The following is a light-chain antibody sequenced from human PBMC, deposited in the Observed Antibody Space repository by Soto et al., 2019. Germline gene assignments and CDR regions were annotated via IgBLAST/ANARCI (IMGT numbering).Light chain of an antibody. CDR3: QQYGISPTWT. V-gene: IGKV3-20*01. Sequence: EIVLTQSPGTLSLSPGERATLSCRASQSVSSSYLAWYQQKPGQAPRLLIYGASSRAIGIPGRFSGSGSGTDFTLTISRLEPEDFAVYYCQQYGISPTWTFGQGTKVDI. J-gene: IGKJ1*01. CDR1: QSVSSSY. CDR2: GAS.